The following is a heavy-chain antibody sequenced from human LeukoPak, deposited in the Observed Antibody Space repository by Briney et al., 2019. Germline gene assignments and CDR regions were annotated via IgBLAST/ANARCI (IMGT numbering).Heavy chain of an antibody. J-gene: IGHJ4*02. CDR3: ASGLRGFFDY. Sequence: GGSLRLSCAASGFSFSRYNMNWVRQAPGKGLEWVSVIYSGGSTYYADSVKGRFTISRDNSKNTLYLQMNSLRAEDTAVYYCASGLRGFFDYWGQGTLVTVSS. D-gene: IGHD5-12*01. V-gene: IGHV3-53*01. CDR1: GFSFSRYN. CDR2: IYSGGST.